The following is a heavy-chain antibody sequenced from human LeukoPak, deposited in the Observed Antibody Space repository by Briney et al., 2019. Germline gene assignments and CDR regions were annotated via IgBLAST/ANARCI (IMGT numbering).Heavy chain of an antibody. Sequence: GGSLRLSCAASGFTFSSYAMHWVRQAPGKGLEWVAVISYDGSNKYYADSVKGRFTISRDNSKNTLYLQMNSLRAEDTAVYYCARDFGSVAGTPTNWFDPWGQGTLVTVSS. CDR1: GFTFSSYA. CDR2: ISYDGSNK. V-gene: IGHV3-30-3*01. D-gene: IGHD6-19*01. CDR3: ARDFGSVAGTPTNWFDP. J-gene: IGHJ5*02.